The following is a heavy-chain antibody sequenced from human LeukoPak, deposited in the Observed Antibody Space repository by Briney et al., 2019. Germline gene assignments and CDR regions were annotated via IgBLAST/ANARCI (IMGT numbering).Heavy chain of an antibody. D-gene: IGHD6-19*01. CDR2: NKSKTDGGTT. CDR3: VQWLVRH. CDR1: AATLIAGR. J-gene: IGHJ4*02. Sequence: LAGSAFAATLIAGRIRCLMVTPGPGLEWVGRNKSKTDGGTTDYAAPVKGRFTISRDDSKNTLYLQMNSLKTEDTAVYYCVQWLVRHGGQGTLVTVSS. V-gene: IGHV3-15*01.